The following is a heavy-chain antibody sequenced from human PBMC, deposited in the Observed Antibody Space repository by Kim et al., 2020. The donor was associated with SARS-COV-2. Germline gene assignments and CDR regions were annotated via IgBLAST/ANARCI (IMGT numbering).Heavy chain of an antibody. Sequence: SETLSLTCSVSGGSVYGYYWTWFRQPPGGGLEWIGYIYYNGLTKYNPSLKSRLILSVDTSRNQFSLSLASVTAADTALYYCARLRKGAAGEIWFDFWGQG. CDR1: GGSVYGYY. CDR2: IYYNGLT. V-gene: IGHV4-59*08. D-gene: IGHD1-26*01. CDR3: ARLRKGAAGEIWFDF. J-gene: IGHJ4*02.